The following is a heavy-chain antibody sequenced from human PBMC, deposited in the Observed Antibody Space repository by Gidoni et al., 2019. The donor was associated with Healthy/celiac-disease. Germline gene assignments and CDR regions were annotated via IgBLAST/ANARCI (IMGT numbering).Heavy chain of an antibody. Sequence: EVQLVESGGGLVKPGGSLRLSCAASGFTFSNAWMNWVRQAPGKGLEWVGRIKSKTDGGTTDYAAPVKGRFTISRDDSKNTLYLQMNSLKTEDTAVYYCTTDPSAVYDYVWGSYRYRLGFDYWGQGTLVTVSS. J-gene: IGHJ4*02. CDR1: GFTFSNAW. D-gene: IGHD3-16*02. CDR2: IKSKTDGGTT. V-gene: IGHV3-15*07. CDR3: TTDPSAVYDYVWGSYRYRLGFDY.